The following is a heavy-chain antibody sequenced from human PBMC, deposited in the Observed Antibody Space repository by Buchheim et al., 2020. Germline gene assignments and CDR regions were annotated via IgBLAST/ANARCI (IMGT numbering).Heavy chain of an antibody. J-gene: IGHJ6*02. D-gene: IGHD6-19*01. V-gene: IGHV3-23*04. CDR1: GFTFSTYA. Sequence: EVQLVESGGDLVQPGGSLGLSCAASGFTFSTYAMSWVRQAPGKGLEWVSTISSSGGSTFYADSVKGRFTISRDNSKNTPLLQIKSLRAEDTAVFYCAKRLGIEAGEGYDMDVWGQGTT. CDR3: AKRLGIEAGEGYDMDV. CDR2: ISSSGGST.